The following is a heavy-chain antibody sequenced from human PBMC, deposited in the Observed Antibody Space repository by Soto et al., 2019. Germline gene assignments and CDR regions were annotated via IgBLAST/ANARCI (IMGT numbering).Heavy chain of an antibody. J-gene: IGHJ4*02. CDR1: GGSISSSSYY. V-gene: IGHV4-39*01. CDR3: GSSYGDYVSY. CDR2: IYYSGST. D-gene: IGHD4-17*01. Sequence: QLQLQESGPGLVKPSETLSLTCTVSGGSISSSSYYWGWIRQPSGKGLEWIGRIYYSGSTYYNPSRKXXAXIXXHTSRTQCSLKLSSVTVADTGVDYCGSSYGDYVSYWVQGTLVTASS.